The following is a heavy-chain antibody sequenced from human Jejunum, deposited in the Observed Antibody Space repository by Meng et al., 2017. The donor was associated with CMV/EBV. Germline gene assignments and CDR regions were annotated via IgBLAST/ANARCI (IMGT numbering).Heavy chain of an antibody. D-gene: IGHD3-16*01. V-gene: IGHV1-3*01. CDR1: GYTFANYA. CDR2: INADSGKT. J-gene: IGHJ4*02. CDR3: ARARASFYSNY. Sequence: SCRTSGYTFANYAVHWVRQAPGQGLEWMGWINADSGKTKYSQNFQDRVTFTRDTSATTAYMELSSLRSEDTALYYCARARASFYSNYWGRGTLVTVSS.